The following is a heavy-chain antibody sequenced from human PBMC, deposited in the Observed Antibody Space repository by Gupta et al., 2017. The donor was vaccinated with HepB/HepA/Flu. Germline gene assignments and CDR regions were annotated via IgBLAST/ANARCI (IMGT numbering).Heavy chain of an antibody. Sequence: EVQLEESGGGLVKPGGSLRLSCAASGFSFNSYTITWVRQAPGKGLEWVSSISPTSSYIDFADSVKGRFNIYRRNANNSVSLQMDSLRAEDTAVYYCARVEGNRGLPPYYFDYWGQGALVIVSS. CDR2: ISPTSSYI. CDR3: ARVEGNRGLPPYYFDY. V-gene: IGHV3-21*01. CDR1: GFSFNSYT. D-gene: IGHD2-15*01. J-gene: IGHJ4*02.